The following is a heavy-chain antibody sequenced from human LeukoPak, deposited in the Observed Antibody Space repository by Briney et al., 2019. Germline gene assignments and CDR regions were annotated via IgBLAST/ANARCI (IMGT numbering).Heavy chain of an antibody. CDR1: GGSISSYY. V-gene: IGHV4-34*01. CDR2: INHSGST. J-gene: IGHJ4*02. D-gene: IGHD3-10*01. CDR3: ARRWFGEGNFDY. Sequence: SETLSLTCTVSGGSISSYYWSWIRQPPGKGLEWIGEINHSGSTNYNPSLKSRVTISADTSKNQFSLKLNSVTAADTAVYYCARRWFGEGNFDYWGQGTLVTVSS.